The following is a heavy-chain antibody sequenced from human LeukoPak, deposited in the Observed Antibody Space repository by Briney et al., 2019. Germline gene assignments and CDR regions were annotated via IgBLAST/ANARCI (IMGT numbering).Heavy chain of an antibody. V-gene: IGHV4-59*01. CDR1: GGSISSYY. CDR2: IYYSGST. CDR3: ARTPPPSLGRWFDP. D-gene: IGHD6-6*01. Sequence: SETLSLTCTVSGGSISSYYWSWIRQPPGKGLEWIGYIYYSGSTNYNPSLKSRVTISVDTSKNQFSLKLSSVTAADTAVYYCARTPPPSLGRWFDPWGQGTLVTVSS. J-gene: IGHJ5*02.